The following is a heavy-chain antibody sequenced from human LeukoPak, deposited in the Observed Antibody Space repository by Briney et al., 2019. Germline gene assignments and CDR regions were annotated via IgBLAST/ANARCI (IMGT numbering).Heavy chain of an antibody. J-gene: IGHJ4*02. CDR3: AKGGYSYGYYYFDY. CDR2: IWYDGSNK. V-gene: IGHV3-30*02. Sequence: GGSLRLSCAASGFTFSSYGMHWVRQAPGKGLEWVAVIWYDGSNKYYADSVKGRFTISRDNSKNTLYLQMNSLRAEDTAVYYCAKGGYSYGYYYFDYWGQGTLVTVSS. CDR1: GFTFSSYG. D-gene: IGHD5-18*01.